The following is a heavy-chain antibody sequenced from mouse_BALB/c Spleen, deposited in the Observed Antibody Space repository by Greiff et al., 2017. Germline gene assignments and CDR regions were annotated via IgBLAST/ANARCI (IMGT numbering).Heavy chain of an antibody. CDR2: ISDGGSYP. CDR3: ARGNYGGFAY. Sequence: EVHLVESGGGLVKPGGSLKLSCAASGFTFSDYYMYWVRQTPEKRLEWVATISDGGSYPYYPDSVKGRFTISRDNAKNNLYLQMSSLKSEDTAMYYCARGNYGGFAYWGQGTLVTVSA. CDR1: GFTFSDYY. D-gene: IGHD2-1*01. V-gene: IGHV5-4*02. J-gene: IGHJ3*01.